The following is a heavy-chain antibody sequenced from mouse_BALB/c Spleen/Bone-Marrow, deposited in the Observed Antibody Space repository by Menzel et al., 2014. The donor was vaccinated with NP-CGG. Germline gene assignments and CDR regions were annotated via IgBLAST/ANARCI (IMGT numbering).Heavy chain of an antibody. J-gene: IGHJ4*01. CDR1: GFTFSDYY. V-gene: IGHV5-4*02. CDR3: GRDRGVQGYAMDY. Sequence: EVKLVESGGGLVKPGGSLKLSCAASGFTFSDYYMYWVRQTPEKRLEWVATISDGGSYIYYPDSVKGRFTISRDNAKNNLYLQMSSLKSEDTAMYYCGRDRGVQGYAMDYWGQGTSVTVSS. CDR2: ISDGGSYI. D-gene: IGHD2-14*01.